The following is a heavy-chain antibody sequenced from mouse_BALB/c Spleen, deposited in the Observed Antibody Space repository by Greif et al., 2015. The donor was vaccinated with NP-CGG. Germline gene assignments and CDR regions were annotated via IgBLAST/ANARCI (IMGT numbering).Heavy chain of an antibody. CDR1: GFTFSSYG. V-gene: IGHV5-6-3*01. D-gene: IGHD1-2*01. CDR3: AREGTLLRLPFAY. Sequence: EVQLVESGGGLVQPGGSLKLSCAASGFTFSSYGMSWVRQTPDKRLELVATINSNGGSTYYPDSVKGRFTNSRDNAKNTLYLQMSSLKSEDTAMYYCAREGTLLRLPFAYWGQGTLVTVSA. CDR2: INSNGGST. J-gene: IGHJ3*01.